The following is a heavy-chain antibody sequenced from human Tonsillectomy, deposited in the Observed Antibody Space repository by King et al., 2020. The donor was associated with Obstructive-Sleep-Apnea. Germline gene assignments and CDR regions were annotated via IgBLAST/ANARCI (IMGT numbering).Heavy chain of an antibody. CDR2: FNPEDNKT. J-gene: IGHJ4*02. CDR1: VYTLNELS. V-gene: IGHV1-24*01. Sequence: QLVQSGAEVKKPGALGNVSCKVSVYTLNELSIHWVRQAPGKGLEWMGGFNPEDNKTIYAQKFQGRVTMTEDTSTDTAYMELSSLRSDDTAVYYCAAGYSFGELSLDYWGQGTLVTVSS. D-gene: IGHD3-10*01. CDR3: AAGYSFGELSLDY.